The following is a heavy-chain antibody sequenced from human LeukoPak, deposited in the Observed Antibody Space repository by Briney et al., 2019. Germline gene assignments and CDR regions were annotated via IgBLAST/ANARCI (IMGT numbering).Heavy chain of an antibody. CDR2: ISSRGGGT. D-gene: IGHD3-22*01. CDR1: GFTFRSYA. V-gene: IGHV3-23*01. Sequence: GGSLRLSCAASGFTFRSYAMSWVRQAPGKGLEWVSAISSRGGGTYYSDSVKGRFTISRDNSKNTLYLQMNSPRAEDTAVYYRAKAPRCYYDSSVYPYCFYYWGQGTLVTVSS. CDR3: AKAPRCYYDSSVYPYCFYY. J-gene: IGHJ4*02.